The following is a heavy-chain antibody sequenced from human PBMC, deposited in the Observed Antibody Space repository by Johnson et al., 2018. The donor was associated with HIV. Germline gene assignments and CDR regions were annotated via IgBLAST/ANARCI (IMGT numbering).Heavy chain of an antibody. Sequence: EVQLVESGGGVVQPGRSLRLSCAASGFTFSSYAMSWVRQAPGKGLEWVSAISGSGGSPYYDDSVKGRFTISRANSKTTLYLQVNSLRAEDTSVYYCARASQWELDFDAFDIWGQGTMVTVSS. CDR1: GFTFSSYA. D-gene: IGHD1-26*01. V-gene: IGHV3-23*04. CDR3: ARASQWELDFDAFDI. CDR2: ISGSGGSP. J-gene: IGHJ3*02.